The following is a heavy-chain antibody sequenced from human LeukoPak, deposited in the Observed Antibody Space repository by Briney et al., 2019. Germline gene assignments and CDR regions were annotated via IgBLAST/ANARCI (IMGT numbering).Heavy chain of an antibody. Sequence: PGGSLRLSCAASGFTFSSYGMHWVRQAPGKGLEWVSAISGSGGSTYYADSVKGRFTISRDNSKNTLYLQMNSLRAEDTAVYYCAKADRAMTTVTTNGYWGQGTLVTVSS. CDR1: GFTFSSYG. CDR3: AKADRAMTTVTTNGY. J-gene: IGHJ4*02. D-gene: IGHD4-17*01. V-gene: IGHV3-23*01. CDR2: ISGSGGST.